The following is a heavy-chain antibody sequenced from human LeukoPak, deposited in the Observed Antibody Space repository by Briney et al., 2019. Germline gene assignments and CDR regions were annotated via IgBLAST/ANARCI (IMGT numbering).Heavy chain of an antibody. V-gene: IGHV4-38-2*02. D-gene: IGHD3-3*01. CDR1: GYSISSGYY. Sequence: PSETLSLACTVSGYSISSGYYWGWIRQPPGKGLEWIGSIYHSGSTYYNPSLKSRVTISVDTSKNQFSLKLSSVTAADTAVYYCARDAFWSGYTALNWFDPWGQGTLVTVSS. J-gene: IGHJ5*02. CDR3: ARDAFWSGYTALNWFDP. CDR2: IYHSGST.